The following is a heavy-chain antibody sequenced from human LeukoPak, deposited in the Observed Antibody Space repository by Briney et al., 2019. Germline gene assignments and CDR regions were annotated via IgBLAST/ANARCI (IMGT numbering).Heavy chain of an antibody. CDR2: INPNSGGT. J-gene: IGHJ5*02. Sequence: ASVKVSRKASGYTFTGYYMHWVRQAPGQGLEWMGWINPNSGGTNYAQKFQGRVTMTRDTSISTAYMELSRLRSDDTAVYYCARDPGYYGSGSWFSWGQGTLVTVSS. D-gene: IGHD3-10*01. CDR1: GYTFTGYY. CDR3: ARDPGYYGSGSWFS. V-gene: IGHV1-2*02.